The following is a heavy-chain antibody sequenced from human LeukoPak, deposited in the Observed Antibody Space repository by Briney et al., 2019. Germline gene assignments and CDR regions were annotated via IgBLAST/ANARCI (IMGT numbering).Heavy chain of an antibody. V-gene: IGHV3-74*01. CDR1: GFTFSSYW. CDR2: INTDGSST. J-gene: IGHJ6*02. D-gene: IGHD3-10*01. CDR3: TTAILLWFGESSQMDV. Sequence: GGSLRLSCAASGFTFSSYWMHWVRQAPGKGLVWVSRINTDGSSTSYADSVKGRFTISRDNAKNTLYLQMNSLKTEDTAVYYCTTAILLWFGESSQMDVWGQGTTVTVSS.